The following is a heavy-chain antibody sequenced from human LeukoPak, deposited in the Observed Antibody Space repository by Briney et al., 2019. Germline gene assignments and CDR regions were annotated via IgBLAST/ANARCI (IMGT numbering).Heavy chain of an antibody. D-gene: IGHD3-3*02. CDR3: ARVFPLASAFDY. J-gene: IGHJ4*02. V-gene: IGHV1-18*01. CDR2: ISAYNGNT. Sequence: ASVKVSCKASGYTFTSYGISWVRPAPGQGLEWMGWISAYNGNTNYAQKLQGRVTMTTDTSTSTAYMELRSLGSDDTAVYYCARVFPLASAFDYWGQGNLVTVSS. CDR1: GYTFTSYG.